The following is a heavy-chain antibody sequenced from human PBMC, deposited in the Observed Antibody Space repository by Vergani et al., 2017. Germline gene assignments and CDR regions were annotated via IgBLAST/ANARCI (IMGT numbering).Heavy chain of an antibody. V-gene: IGHV3-21*01. CDR3: ARGGIMVRGVIAVAVDC. Sequence: EVQLVESGGGLVKPGGSLRLSCAASGFTFSSYSMNSVRQAPGKGLEWVSSISSSRSYIYYADSVKGRFTITRDHAKNALYLQMNSLGAEDTAAYYCARGGIMVRGVIAVAVDCWGQGTLVTVSS. D-gene: IGHD3-10*01. CDR2: ISSSRSYI. CDR1: GFTFSSYS. J-gene: IGHJ4*02.